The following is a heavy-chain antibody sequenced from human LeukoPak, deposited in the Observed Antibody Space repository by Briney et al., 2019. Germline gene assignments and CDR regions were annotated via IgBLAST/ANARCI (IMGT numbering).Heavy chain of an antibody. V-gene: IGHV4-59*01. CDR1: GGSLNSYY. Sequence: SETLSLTCAVSGGSLNSYYWSWIRQPPGKGLEWIGYIYYSRSTTYNPSLKSRVTISVDTSKNQFSLKLSSVTAADTAVYYCARGSHFNYYGSGSLYYYYGMDVWGKGTTVTVSS. CDR2: IYYSRST. D-gene: IGHD3-10*01. CDR3: ARGSHFNYYGSGSLYYYYGMDV. J-gene: IGHJ6*04.